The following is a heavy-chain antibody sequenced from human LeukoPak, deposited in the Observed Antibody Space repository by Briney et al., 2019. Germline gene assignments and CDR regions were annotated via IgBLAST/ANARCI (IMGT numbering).Heavy chain of an antibody. CDR3: TRHVRFEGVDY. D-gene: IGHD3-3*01. J-gene: IGHJ4*02. CDR2: IKQDGSEK. V-gene: IGHV3-7*01. CDR1: GFFLSSYW. Sequence: GGSLRLSCAPSGFFLSSYWMSWVRQAPGKGLEWVANIKQDGSEKYYVDSVKGRFTISRDNAKNSLYLQMNSLRAEDTAVYYCTRHVRFEGVDYWGQGTLVTVSS.